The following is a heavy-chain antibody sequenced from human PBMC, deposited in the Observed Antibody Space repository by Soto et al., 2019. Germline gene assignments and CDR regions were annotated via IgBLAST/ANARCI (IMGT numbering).Heavy chain of an antibody. J-gene: IGHJ3*02. CDR3: AASVGGQLGPFDAFDI. V-gene: IGHV1-58*01. Sequence: HPLQWIGWIVVGSGNTNYAQKFQERATITRDMSTSTAYMELSSLRSEDTAVYYCAASVGGQLGPFDAFDIWGQATMVTGSS. D-gene: IGHD6-6*01. CDR2: IVVGSGNT.